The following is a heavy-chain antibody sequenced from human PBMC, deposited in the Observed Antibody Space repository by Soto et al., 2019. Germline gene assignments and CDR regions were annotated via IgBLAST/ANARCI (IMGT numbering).Heavy chain of an antibody. CDR2: ISSNGGRT. Sequence: HPGGSLRLSCSASGFTFSSYALHWVRQAPGKGLEYVSAISSNGGRTYYADSVKGRFTISRDNSKNTLYLQMSSLRTEDTAVYYCVKGGYSIGWYEGDYFDYWGQGTLVTVSS. D-gene: IGHD6-19*01. V-gene: IGHV3-64D*06. J-gene: IGHJ4*02. CDR3: VKGGYSIGWYEGDYFDY. CDR1: GFTFSSYA.